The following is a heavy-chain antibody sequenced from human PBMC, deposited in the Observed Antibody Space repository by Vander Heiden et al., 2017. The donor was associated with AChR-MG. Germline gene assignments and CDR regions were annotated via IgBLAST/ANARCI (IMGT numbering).Heavy chain of an antibody. CDR1: GFTFSSYW. CDR3: ASSWNIVVVPGSAFDI. Sequence: EVQLVESGGGLVQPGGSLRLSCAASGFTFSSYWMSWVRRAPGKGLEWLANIKQDGSEKYYVDSVKGRFTISRDNAKNSLYLQMNSLRAEDTAVYYCASSWNIVVVPGSAFDIWGQGTMVTVSS. V-gene: IGHV3-7*01. D-gene: IGHD2-2*01. J-gene: IGHJ3*02. CDR2: IKQDGSEK.